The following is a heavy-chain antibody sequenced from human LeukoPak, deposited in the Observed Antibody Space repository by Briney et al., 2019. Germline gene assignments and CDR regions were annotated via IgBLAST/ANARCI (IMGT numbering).Heavy chain of an antibody. D-gene: IGHD6-19*01. V-gene: IGHV4-39*01. CDR1: AGSISSSSHY. Sequence: SETLSLTCTVSAGSISSSSHYWSWIRQPPGKGLEWIGSIYHSGNTYYKPSLKSRVTISVDTSNNQLSLKVSSVTAADTAVYYCARRGGSGWYFDYWGQGTLVTVSS. J-gene: IGHJ4*02. CDR2: IYHSGNT. CDR3: ARRGGSGWYFDY.